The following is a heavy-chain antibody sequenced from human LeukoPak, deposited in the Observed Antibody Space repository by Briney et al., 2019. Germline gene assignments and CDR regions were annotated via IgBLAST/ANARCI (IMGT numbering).Heavy chain of an antibody. D-gene: IGHD2-2*01. CDR3: ARGSSTSLGLDY. Sequence: SETLSLTCTVSGGSISSSSYFWGWIRQPPGKGLEWIGSIYYSGSTYYNPSLKSRVTISVDTSKNQFSLKLSSVTAADTAVYYCARGSSTSLGLDYWGQGTLVTVSS. CDR1: GGSISSSSYF. V-gene: IGHV4-39*07. J-gene: IGHJ4*02. CDR2: IYYSGST.